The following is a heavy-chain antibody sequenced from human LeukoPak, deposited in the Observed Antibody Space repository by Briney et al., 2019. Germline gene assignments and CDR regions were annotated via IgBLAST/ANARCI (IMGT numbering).Heavy chain of an antibody. CDR1: GFTFSDYD. V-gene: IGHV3-21*06. J-gene: IGHJ4*02. D-gene: IGHD3-16*01. CDR3: GRAFPPLRTSSAGDL. Sequence: GSLRLSCSASGFTFSDYDMNWIRQAPGKGLELILAISGRSSHTYYGDSVKGRFSISRDNAKNLLYLQMNGLGAEDTAVYYCGRAFPPLRTSSAGDLWGQGTLVTVSS. CDR2: ISGRSSHT.